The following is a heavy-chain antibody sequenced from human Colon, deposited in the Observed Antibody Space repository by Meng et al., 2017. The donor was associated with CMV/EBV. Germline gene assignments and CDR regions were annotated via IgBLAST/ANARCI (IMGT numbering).Heavy chain of an antibody. D-gene: IGHD6-19*01. CDR1: GYTFSDYY. V-gene: IGHV1-2*02. Sequence: QVQRMQSGGGVKGPGASVKVSCKTTGYTFSDYYMHWVRQAPGQGLEWMGWIRSDGSATNYAQKFRGRVTMTRDASVSTAYMELSGLTSDDTAVYFCVRSSGWSLFDYWGPGALVTVFS. J-gene: IGHJ4*02. CDR2: IRSDGSAT. CDR3: VRSSGWSLFDY.